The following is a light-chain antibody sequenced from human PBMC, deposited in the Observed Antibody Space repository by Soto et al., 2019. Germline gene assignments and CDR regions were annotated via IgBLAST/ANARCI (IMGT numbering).Light chain of an antibody. J-gene: IGLJ1*01. CDR2: EVS. Sequence: SVLNQPPSPSGSPGQSVTLSLPGTSSEGFVYNFVSWYQQHPGKSPKLMIYEVSKRPSGVPDRFSGSKSGNTASLTVSGLQAEDEADYYCSSYAGSNNLRYVFGTGTKVTVL. V-gene: IGLV2-8*01. CDR1: SSEGFVYNF. CDR3: SSYAGSNNLRYV.